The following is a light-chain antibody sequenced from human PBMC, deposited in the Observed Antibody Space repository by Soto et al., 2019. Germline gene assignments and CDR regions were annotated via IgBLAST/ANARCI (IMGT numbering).Light chain of an antibody. CDR3: CSYAGSYTAL. Sequence: QSALTQPRSVSGSPGQSVTISCTGTSRDVGTYNYVSWYQQHPGKAPKLIIYDVNQRPSGVPDRFSGSKSGNTASLTISGLQAEDESDYYCCSYAGSYTALFGRGTKLTVL. CDR2: DVN. J-gene: IGLJ2*01. CDR1: SRDVGTYNY. V-gene: IGLV2-11*01.